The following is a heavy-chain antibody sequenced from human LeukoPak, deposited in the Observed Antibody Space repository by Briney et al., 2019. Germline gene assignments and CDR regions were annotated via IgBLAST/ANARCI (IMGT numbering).Heavy chain of an antibody. CDR2: ISSSGSTI. J-gene: IGHJ4*02. D-gene: IGHD1-26*01. CDR1: GFTFSSYE. CDR3: ARGAWGSYLRYFDY. Sequence: GGSLRLSCAASGFTFSSYEMNWARQAPGKGLEWVSYISSSGSTIYYADSVKGRFTISRDNAKNSLYLQMNSLRAEDTAVYYCARGAWGSYLRYFDYWGQGTLVTVSS. V-gene: IGHV3-48*03.